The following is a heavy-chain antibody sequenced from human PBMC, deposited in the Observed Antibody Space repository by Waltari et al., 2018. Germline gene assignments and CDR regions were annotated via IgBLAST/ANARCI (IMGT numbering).Heavy chain of an antibody. CDR1: GGSFSGYY. Sequence: QVQLQQWGAGLLKPSETLSLTCAVYGGSFSGYYWSWIRQPPGKGLEWIGSIYYSGSTYYNPSLKSRVTISVDTSKNQFSLKLSSVTAADTAVYYCARRESTYYYGSGSYPVSDYWGQGTLVTVSS. CDR3: ARRESTYYYGSGSYPVSDY. V-gene: IGHV4-34*01. D-gene: IGHD3-10*01. CDR2: IYYSGST. J-gene: IGHJ4*02.